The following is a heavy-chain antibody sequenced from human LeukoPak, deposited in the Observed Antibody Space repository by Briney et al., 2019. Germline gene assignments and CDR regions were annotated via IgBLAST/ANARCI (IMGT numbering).Heavy chain of an antibody. Sequence: GASVKASCKASGYTFSTYGISWVRQAPGQGLEWMAWISAYNGNTNYAQKLQGRVTMTIDTSTSTAYMELRSLRSDDTAVYYCARGDYYGSGSYLFWDHYYYYGMDVWGQGTTVTVSS. CDR1: GYTFSTYG. J-gene: IGHJ6*02. CDR3: ARGDYYGSGSYLFWDHYYYYGMDV. D-gene: IGHD3-10*01. CDR2: ISAYNGNT. V-gene: IGHV1-18*01.